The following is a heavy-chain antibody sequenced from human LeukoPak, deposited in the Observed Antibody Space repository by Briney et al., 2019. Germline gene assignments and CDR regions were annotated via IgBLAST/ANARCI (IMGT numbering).Heavy chain of an antibody. CDR1: GGSISSYY. J-gene: IGHJ4*02. CDR2: INHSGST. Sequence: PSETLSLTCTVSGGSISSYYWSWIRQPPGKGLEWIGEINHSGSTNYNPSLKSRVTISVDTSKNQFSLKLSSVTAADTAVYYCARGGPDYGDYPFFDYWGQGTLVTVSS. V-gene: IGHV4-34*01. CDR3: ARGGPDYGDYPFFDY. D-gene: IGHD4-17*01.